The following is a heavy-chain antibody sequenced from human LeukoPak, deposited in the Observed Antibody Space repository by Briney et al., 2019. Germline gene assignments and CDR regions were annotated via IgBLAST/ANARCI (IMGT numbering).Heavy chain of an antibody. D-gene: IGHD1-26*01. V-gene: IGHV4-61*08. CDR1: GFSVSGGGYY. J-gene: IGHJ6*02. CDR3: ARDQSDRATNYGLDV. CDR2: VSYNRTT. Sequence: SETLSLTCTVSGFSVSGGGYYWTWIRQPPGKGLEWIGYVSYNRTTEYNPSLKSRVTISLDTSKNEFSLTLRSVTAAETAVYYCARDQSDRATNYGLDVWGQGTTVTVSS.